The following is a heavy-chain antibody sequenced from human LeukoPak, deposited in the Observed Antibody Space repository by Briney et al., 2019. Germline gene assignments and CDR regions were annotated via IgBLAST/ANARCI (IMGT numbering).Heavy chain of an antibody. CDR1: GGSISSSSYY. CDR3: ARNISTVANGARYNWFDP. J-gene: IGHJ5*02. D-gene: IGHD4-11*01. CDR2: IYYSGST. V-gene: IGHV4-39*01. Sequence: SEILSLTCIVSGGSISSSSYYRDWIRQSPGKGLEWIGTIYYSGSTDYNPSLKSRVTMSVETSKNQFSLKLSSVTAADTAVYYCARNISTVANGARYNWFDPWGQGTLVTVSS.